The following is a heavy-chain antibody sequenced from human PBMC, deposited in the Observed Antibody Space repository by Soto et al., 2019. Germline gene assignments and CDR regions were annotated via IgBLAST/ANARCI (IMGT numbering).Heavy chain of an antibody. J-gene: IGHJ6*03. D-gene: IGHD5-18*01. V-gene: IGHV4-34*01. CDR3: ARGIVDIGRVTSLWTRAVDYYYMDV. CDR1: GGSFSDYY. Sequence: SETLSLTCAVYGGSFSDYYWSWIRQPPGKGLEWIGEINHSGSTNYNPSLKSRVTISVDTSKNQVSLKLSSVTAADTAVYYCARGIVDIGRVTSLWTRAVDYYYMDVWGNGATVTVSS. CDR2: INHSGST.